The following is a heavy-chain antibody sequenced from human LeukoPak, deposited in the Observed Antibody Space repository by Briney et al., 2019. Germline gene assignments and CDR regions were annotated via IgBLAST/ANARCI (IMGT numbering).Heavy chain of an antibody. CDR1: GFTFNTYS. V-gene: IGHV3-21*06. Sequence: GGSLILSCEASGFTFNTYSMNWARQAPGKGLEWVSSIDSSGGYMFYADSVKGRFIISRDNAKDSLYLQMNSLRVEDTAVYYCLRGDRRDYWGQGTLVTVSS. CDR2: IDSSGGYM. J-gene: IGHJ4*02. CDR3: LRGDRRDY.